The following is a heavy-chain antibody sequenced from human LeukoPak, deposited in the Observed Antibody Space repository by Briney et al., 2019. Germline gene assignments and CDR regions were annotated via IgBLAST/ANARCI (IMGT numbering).Heavy chain of an antibody. CDR3: ARDRTIAVAGIGAFDY. Sequence: ASVKVSCKASGGTFSSYAISWVRQAPGQGLEWMGWISAYNGNTNYAQKLQGRVTMTTDTSTSTAYMELRSLRSDDTAVYYCARDRTIAVAGIGAFDYWGQGTLVTVSS. J-gene: IGHJ4*02. CDR2: ISAYNGNT. D-gene: IGHD6-19*01. CDR1: GGTFSSYA. V-gene: IGHV1-18*01.